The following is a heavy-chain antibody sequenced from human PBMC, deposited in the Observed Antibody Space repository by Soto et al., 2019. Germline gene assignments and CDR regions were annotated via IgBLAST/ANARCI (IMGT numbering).Heavy chain of an antibody. J-gene: IGHJ4*02. V-gene: IGHV4-31*03. CDR2: IYYSGST. Sequence: SETLSLTCTVSGGSISSGGYYWSWIRQDPGKGLEWIGYIYYSGSTYYNPSLKSRVTISVDTSKNQFSLKLSSVTAADTAVYYCARVWQWPGHFDYWGQGTLVTVSS. D-gene: IGHD6-19*01. CDR1: GGSISSGGYY. CDR3: ARVWQWPGHFDY.